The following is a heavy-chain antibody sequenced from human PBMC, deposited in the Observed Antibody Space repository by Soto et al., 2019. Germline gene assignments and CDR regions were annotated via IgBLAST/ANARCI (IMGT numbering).Heavy chain of an antibody. J-gene: IGHJ4*02. CDR2: ISGNGGTT. D-gene: IGHD6-19*01. CDR1: GFSFNNYA. CDR3: SNEPLGQGSGWYLDY. V-gene: IGHV3-23*04. Sequence: EVQLVESGGGLAQPGGSLRLSCAASGFSFNNYAMSWVRQAPGKGLEWVSAISGNGGTTYYADSVKGRFTISRDNSKNKLYLQLNRVRVEDKALYYYSNEPLGQGSGWYLDYWGQGTLVTVSS.